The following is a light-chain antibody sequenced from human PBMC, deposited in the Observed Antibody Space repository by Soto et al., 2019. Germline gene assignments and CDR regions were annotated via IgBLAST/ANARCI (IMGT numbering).Light chain of an antibody. CDR1: QSVSSNY. CDR3: QHYGSSPRGT. J-gene: IGKJ1*01. V-gene: IGKV3-20*01. Sequence: IVLTQSPGTLSLSPGERATLSCWASQSVSSNYLAWYQQKPGQAPRRLIYGASTRASGIPDRFSGSGSGTDFTLTISRLEPEDFEVYYCQHYGSSPRGTFGQGTKVDI. CDR2: GAS.